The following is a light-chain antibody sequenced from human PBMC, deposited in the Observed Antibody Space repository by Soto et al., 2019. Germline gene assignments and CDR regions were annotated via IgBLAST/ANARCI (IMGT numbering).Light chain of an antibody. CDR2: GVS. CDR3: QQYEIAPTT. V-gene: IGKV3-20*01. CDR1: QSVVSSH. Sequence: EIVLTQSPGTLSLSPGERATLSCRASQSVVSSHLAWYQQKPGQAPRLLIYGVSSRATGIPDRFSGSGSGTDFTLSISGLEPEDFAVYYCQQYEIAPTTFGQGTKVDIK. J-gene: IGKJ1*01.